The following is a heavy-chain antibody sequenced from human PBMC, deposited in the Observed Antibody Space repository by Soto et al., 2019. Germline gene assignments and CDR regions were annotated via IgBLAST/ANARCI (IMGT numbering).Heavy chain of an antibody. D-gene: IGHD3-22*01. Sequence: QVQLVQSGAEVKKPGASVKVSCKASVYIFTNHYIHWVRQAPGQGLEWMGIINPSGGSTNYLQKFQGRITMTRDTSTSTVYMERSSLRSEDTAVYFCARADYYDSSGFYYDCWGQGTLVTVSS. CDR1: VYIFTNHY. CDR3: ARADYYDSSGFYYDC. J-gene: IGHJ4*02. CDR2: INPSGGST. V-gene: IGHV1-46*01.